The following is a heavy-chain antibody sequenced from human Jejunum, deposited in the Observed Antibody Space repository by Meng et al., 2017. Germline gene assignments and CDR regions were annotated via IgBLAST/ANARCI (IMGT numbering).Heavy chain of an antibody. Sequence: VQLQESGPGLEKPSETLSLTCTVSGASISTGIYYWSWIRQHPGKGLEWIGYIYDSGTTSYNPSLKSPVTISMDTSKNQFSLRLGSVTAADTAVYYCATIDCGEVFFVYWGQGTLVTVSS. V-gene: IGHV4-31*01. CDR3: ATIDCGEVFFVY. CDR2: IYDSGTT. D-gene: IGHD2-21*02. J-gene: IGHJ4*02. CDR1: GASISTGIYY.